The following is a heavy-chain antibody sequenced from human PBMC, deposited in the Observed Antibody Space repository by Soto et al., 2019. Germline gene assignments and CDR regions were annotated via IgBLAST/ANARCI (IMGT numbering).Heavy chain of an antibody. Sequence: GASVKVSCKASGYTFTSYGISWVRQAPGQGLEWMGWISAYNGNTNYAQKLQGRVTMTTDTSTSTAYMELRSLRSDDTAVYYCARDTWFGEYYYGMDVWGQGTTVTVSS. J-gene: IGHJ6*02. CDR3: ARDTWFGEYYYGMDV. D-gene: IGHD3-10*01. V-gene: IGHV1-18*01. CDR2: ISAYNGNT. CDR1: GYTFTSYG.